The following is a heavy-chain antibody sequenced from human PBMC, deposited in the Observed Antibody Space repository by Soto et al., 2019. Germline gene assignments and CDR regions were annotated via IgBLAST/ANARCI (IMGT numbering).Heavy chain of an antibody. V-gene: IGHV4-39*01. D-gene: IGHD6-13*01. J-gene: IGHJ5*02. CDR2: IYYSGST. CDR1: GGSISSSSYY. Sequence: SETLSLTCTVSGGSISSSSYYWGWIRQPPGKGLEWIGSIYYSGSTYYNPSLKSRVTISVDTSKNQFSLKLSSVTAADTAVYYCARRVNSSWYKNPNWFDPWGQGTLVTVSS. CDR3: ARRVNSSWYKNPNWFDP.